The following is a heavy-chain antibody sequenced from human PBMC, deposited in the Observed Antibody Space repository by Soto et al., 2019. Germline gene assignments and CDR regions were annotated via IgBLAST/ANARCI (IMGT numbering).Heavy chain of an antibody. CDR3: AWPPSTGTGDY. Sequence: EVQLVESGGDLVQPGGSLRLSCAASGFTFSNYWMSWVRQAPGKGLEWVANINQDGSAKYYVDSVKGRFTISRDNGKNSLYLQMSNLRAEDTAIYFCAWPPSTGTGDYWGQGTLVTVSS. CDR2: INQDGSAK. V-gene: IGHV3-7*01. CDR1: GFTFSNYW. D-gene: IGHD1-7*01. J-gene: IGHJ4*02.